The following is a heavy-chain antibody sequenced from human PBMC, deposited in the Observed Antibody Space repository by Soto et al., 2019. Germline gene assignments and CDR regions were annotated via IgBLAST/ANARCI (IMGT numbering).Heavy chain of an antibody. J-gene: IGHJ6*02. Sequence: QVQLVQSGAEVKKPGASVKVSCKASGYTFTSYGISWVRQAPGQGLEWMGWISAYNGNTNYAQKLQGRVTMTTDTSTSPAYMELRSLRSDDTAVYYCARESGYCISTSCYPNYGMDVWGQGTTVTVSS. D-gene: IGHD2-2*01. CDR1: GYTFTSYG. V-gene: IGHV1-18*01. CDR2: ISAYNGNT. CDR3: ARESGYCISTSCYPNYGMDV.